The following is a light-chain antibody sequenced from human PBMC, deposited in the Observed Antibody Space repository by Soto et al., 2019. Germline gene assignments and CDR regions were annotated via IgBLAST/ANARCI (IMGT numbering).Light chain of an antibody. CDR3: QQYGSSGT. V-gene: IGKV3-20*01. CDR2: GAS. J-gene: IGKJ1*01. Sequence: EVVLRQSPATLSMSPVERSILSFRASQNIDNFLVWYQQKPGQAPRLLIYGASNRATGIPDRFSGSGSGTDFTLTISRLEPEDFAVYYCQQYGSSGTFGQGTKVDNK. CDR1: QNIDNF.